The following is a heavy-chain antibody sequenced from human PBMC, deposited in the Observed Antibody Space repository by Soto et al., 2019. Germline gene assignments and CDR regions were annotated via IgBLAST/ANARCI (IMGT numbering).Heavy chain of an antibody. CDR1: GFTFSNAW. CDR3: TTDFPSVQLERLDY. J-gene: IGHJ4*02. D-gene: IGHD1-1*01. CDR2: IKSKTDGGTT. V-gene: IGHV3-15*01. Sequence: EVQLVESGGGLVQPGGSLRLSCAASGFTFSNAWMSWVRQAPGKGLEWVGRIKSKTDGGTTDYAAPVKGRFTISRDDSKNTLYLQMNSLKTEDTAVYYCTTDFPSVQLERLDYWGQGTLVTVSS.